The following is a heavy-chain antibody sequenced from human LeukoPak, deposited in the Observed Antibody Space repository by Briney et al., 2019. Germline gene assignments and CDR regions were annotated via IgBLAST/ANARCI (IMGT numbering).Heavy chain of an antibody. J-gene: IGHJ5*02. D-gene: IGHD5-18*01. Sequence: SETLSLTCTVSGGSISSSSYYWGWIRQPPGKGLEWIGSIYYSGSTYYNPSLKSRVTISVDTSKNQFSLKLSSVTAADTAVYYCARSAGNSYGGLFDPWGQGTLVTVSS. CDR2: IYYSGST. V-gene: IGHV4-39*07. CDR3: ARSAGNSYGGLFDP. CDR1: GGSISSSSYY.